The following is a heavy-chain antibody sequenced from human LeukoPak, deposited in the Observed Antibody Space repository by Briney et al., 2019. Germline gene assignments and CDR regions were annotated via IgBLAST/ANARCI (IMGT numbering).Heavy chain of an antibody. V-gene: IGHV1-2*02. Sequence: GSVKVSCKASGYTFTGYYMHWVRQAPGQGLEWMGWINTKSGDTFYVQKFQGRVTMTRDTSISTAYMELSSLRSDDTAVFYCARDGIVGVPSGPNFYYYYMDVWGKGTTVTISS. J-gene: IGHJ6*03. CDR2: INTKSGDT. CDR1: GYTFTGYY. CDR3: ARDGIVGVPSGPNFYYYYMDV. D-gene: IGHD2-2*01.